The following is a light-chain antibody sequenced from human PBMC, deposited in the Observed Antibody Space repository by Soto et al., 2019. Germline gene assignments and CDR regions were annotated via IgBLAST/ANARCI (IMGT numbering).Light chain of an antibody. Sequence: DIQITQSPSSLSASLGDRVTITCRASQSISNWLAWYQQKPGTAPKVLIYHASNLQSGVPSRFSGSGSGTECTLTISSLQTDDFETDYCQHYNSYSEAFGQGTQVDIK. CDR1: QSISNW. CDR3: QHYNSYSEA. V-gene: IGKV1-5*01. CDR2: HAS. J-gene: IGKJ1*01.